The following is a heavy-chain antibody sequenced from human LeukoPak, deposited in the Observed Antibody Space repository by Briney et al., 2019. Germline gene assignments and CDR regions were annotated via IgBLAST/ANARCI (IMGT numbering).Heavy chain of an antibody. CDR2: INHSGST. CDR1: GGSFSGYY. V-gene: IGHV4-34*01. CDR3: ARGRVTMIVVVAYAFDI. D-gene: IGHD3-22*01. J-gene: IGHJ3*02. Sequence: PSETLSLTCAVYGGSFSGYYWSWIRQPPEKGLEWIGEINHSGSTNYNPSLKSRVTISVDTSKNQFSLKLSSVTAADTAVYYCARGRVTMIVVVAYAFDIWGQGTMVTVSS.